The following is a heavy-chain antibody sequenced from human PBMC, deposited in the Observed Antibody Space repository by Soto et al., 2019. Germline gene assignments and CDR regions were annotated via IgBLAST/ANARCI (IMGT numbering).Heavy chain of an antibody. CDR2: LSWNSGFS. V-gene: IGHV3-9*01. Sequence: GGSLRLSCGGSGFSFDDYTMHWVRQAPGKGPEWVAGLSWNSGFSGYADSVKGRFTISRDNAQSSVHLQMNNLRTEDTALYYCAKGRGTIVVTDAYDIWGQGTMVTVSS. CDR3: AKGRGTIVVTDAYDI. J-gene: IGHJ3*02. CDR1: GFSFDDYT. D-gene: IGHD3-22*01.